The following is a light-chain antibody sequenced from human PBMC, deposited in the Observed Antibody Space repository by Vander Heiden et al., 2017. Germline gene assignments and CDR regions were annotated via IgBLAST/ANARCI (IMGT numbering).Light chain of an antibody. CDR2: DAS. J-gene: IGKJ4*01. Sequence: IVLTPSPATLSLSPGERATLSCSASQSVSSYLAWYQQKPGQAPRLLIYDASNRATGIPARFSGSGSGTDFTLTISSLEPEDFAVYYCQQRSNWPPLTFGGGTKVEIK. CDR1: QSVSSY. CDR3: QQRSNWPPLT. V-gene: IGKV3-11*01.